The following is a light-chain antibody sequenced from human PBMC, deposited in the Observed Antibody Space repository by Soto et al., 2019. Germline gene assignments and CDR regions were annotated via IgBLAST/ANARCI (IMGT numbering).Light chain of an antibody. CDR2: AAS. V-gene: IGKV3-20*01. J-gene: IGKJ1*01. CDR3: QQYGSSTWP. Sequence: IVITQSPATLSVSPDERATLSCRASQSVSSNLAWCQQKPGQAPRVLIYAASTRATGIPDRFSGSGSGIDFILTISRLEPEDFAGYYCQQYGSSTWPFGQVTKVDIK. CDR1: QSVSSN.